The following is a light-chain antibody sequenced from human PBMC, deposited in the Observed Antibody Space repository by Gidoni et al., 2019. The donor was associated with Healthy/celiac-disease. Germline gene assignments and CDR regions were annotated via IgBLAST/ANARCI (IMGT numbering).Light chain of an antibody. CDR1: QSLLHSDGKTY. J-gene: IGKJ1*01. CDR2: EVS. V-gene: IGKV2D-29*01. CDR3: MQSIQLVWT. Sequence: DIVMTPPPLSLSVTPGQPASISCKSTQSLLHSDGKTYWYWYLQKPGQPPQLLIYEVSNRLSGVPDRISGSRSGTEFTLKISRVEDEDDGVYYCMQSIQLVWTFGQGTKVEIK.